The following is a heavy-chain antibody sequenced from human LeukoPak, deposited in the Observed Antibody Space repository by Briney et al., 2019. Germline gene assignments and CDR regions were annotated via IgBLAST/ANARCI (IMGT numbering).Heavy chain of an antibody. CDR3: ARANDFWSGYYYGMDV. CDR2: INAGNGNT. Sequence: ASVKVSCKASGYTFTTYTIHWVRQAPGQRLEWMGWINAGNGNTKYSQHFQGRVTITRDTSASTAYMELSSLRPEDTAVYYCARANDFWSGYYYGMDVWGQGTTVTVSS. J-gene: IGHJ6*02. V-gene: IGHV1-3*01. D-gene: IGHD3-3*01. CDR1: GYTFTTYT.